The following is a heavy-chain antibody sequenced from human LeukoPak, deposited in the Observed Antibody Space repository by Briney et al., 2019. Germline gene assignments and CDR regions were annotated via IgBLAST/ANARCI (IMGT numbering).Heavy chain of an antibody. CDR2: MNPNSGNT. J-gene: IGHJ6*02. CDR3: ARGNMLYYYYGMDV. CDR1: GYTFTSYD. V-gene: IGHV1-8*01. Sequence: ASVKVSCKASGYTFTSYDINWVRQATGQGLEWMGWMNPNSGNTGYAQKFQGRVTMTRNTSISTAYMELSSLRSEDTAVYYCARGNMLYYYYGMDVWGQETTVTVSS. D-gene: IGHD2-8*01.